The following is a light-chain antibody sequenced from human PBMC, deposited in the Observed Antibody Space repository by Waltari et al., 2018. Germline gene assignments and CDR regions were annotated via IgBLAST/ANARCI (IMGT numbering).Light chain of an antibody. CDR2: GTS. Sequence: ETVLTKSPGNLSLSPGERDTLSCKASQSVFIDYLAWYQQKPGQAPRLVIYGTSNRAAGIPDRFSGSGSGTDFTLTISRLEPEDFAVYYCQQYTGSLPWTFGQGTKVEIK. CDR1: QSVFIDY. CDR3: QQYTGSLPWT. V-gene: IGKV3-20*01. J-gene: IGKJ1*01.